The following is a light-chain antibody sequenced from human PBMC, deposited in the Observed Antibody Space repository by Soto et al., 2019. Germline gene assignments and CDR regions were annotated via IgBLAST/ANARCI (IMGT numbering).Light chain of an antibody. CDR1: SSDVGGYNY. J-gene: IGLJ2*01. CDR3: SSYTSTSTHVV. Sequence: QAVVTQPASVSGSPGQSITISCTGTSSDVGGYNYVSWYQQHPGKAPNLMIYDVSNRPSEVSNRFSGSKSGNTASLTISGLQAEDEADYYCSSYTSTSTHVVFGGGTKLTVL. V-gene: IGLV2-14*01. CDR2: DVS.